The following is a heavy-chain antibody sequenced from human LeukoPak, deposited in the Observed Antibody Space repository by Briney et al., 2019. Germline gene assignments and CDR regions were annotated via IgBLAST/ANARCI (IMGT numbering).Heavy chain of an antibody. Sequence: GESMRLACAAAGFIFSRYSMHWVRQAPGKGLVWVSHVNSDGSGTDYADSVKGRFTISRDNAKNTLYLQMNSLRVEDTAVYYCARHLSGVTGYSYGRGIDYWGQGTLVTVSS. D-gene: IGHD5-18*01. V-gene: IGHV3-74*01. CDR1: GFIFSRYS. J-gene: IGHJ4*02. CDR2: VNSDGSGT. CDR3: ARHLSGVTGYSYGRGIDY.